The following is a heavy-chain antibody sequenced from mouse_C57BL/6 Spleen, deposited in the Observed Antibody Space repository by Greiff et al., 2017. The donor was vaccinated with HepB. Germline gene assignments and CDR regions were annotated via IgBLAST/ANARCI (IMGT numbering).Heavy chain of an antibody. Sequence: EVMLVESGGGLVQPKGSLKLSCAASGFTFNTYAMHWVRQAPGKGLEWVARIRSKSSNYATYYADSVKDRFTISRDDSQSMLYLQLNNLKTEDTAMYYCGRNYGSSYYYAMDYWGQGTAVTVSS. CDR3: GRNYGSSYYYAMDY. J-gene: IGHJ4*01. V-gene: IGHV10-3*01. D-gene: IGHD1-1*01. CDR2: IRSKSSNYAT. CDR1: GFTFNTYA.